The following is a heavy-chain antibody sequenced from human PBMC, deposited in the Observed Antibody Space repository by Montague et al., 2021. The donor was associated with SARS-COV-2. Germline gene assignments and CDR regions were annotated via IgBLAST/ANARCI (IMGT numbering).Heavy chain of an antibody. V-gene: IGHV4-4*09. CDR3: AGGPAATYYYGMDV. CDR2: GST. J-gene: IGHJ6*02. Sequence: GSTNYNPSFKMRVTISLDTSRNQFSLKLSSVTAADTAGYYCAGGPAATYYYGMDVWGQGTTVTVSS. D-gene: IGHD2-15*01.